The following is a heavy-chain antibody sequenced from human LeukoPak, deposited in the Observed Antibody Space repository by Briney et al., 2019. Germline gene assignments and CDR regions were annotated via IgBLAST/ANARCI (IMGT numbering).Heavy chain of an antibody. Sequence: SQTLSLTCAISGDSVCSKSGARNWIRQTPSRCLEWLGRTFYRSKWYNDYAVSVKSRITINPDTSKNQVSLQLNSVTPEDTAVYYCARETSFRYYDIWSGWDYWGQGTLVTVSS. J-gene: IGHJ4*02. CDR1: GDSVCSKSGA. CDR2: TFYRSKWYN. V-gene: IGHV6-1*01. CDR3: ARETSFRYYDIWSGWDY. D-gene: IGHD3-3*01.